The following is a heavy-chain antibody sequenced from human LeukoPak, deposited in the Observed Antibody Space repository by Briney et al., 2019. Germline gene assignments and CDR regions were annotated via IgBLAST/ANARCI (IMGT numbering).Heavy chain of an antibody. CDR1: GGSISSGSYY. D-gene: IGHD6-13*01. Sequence: SETLSLTCTVSGGSISSGSYYWSWIRQPAGKGLEWIGRIYTSGSTNYNPSLKSRVTISVDTSKNQFSLKLSSVTAADTAVYYCARVLQSSWSFVYYYYYMDVWGKGTTVTISS. CDR2: IYTSGST. CDR3: ARVLQSSWSFVYYYYYMDV. V-gene: IGHV4-61*02. J-gene: IGHJ6*03.